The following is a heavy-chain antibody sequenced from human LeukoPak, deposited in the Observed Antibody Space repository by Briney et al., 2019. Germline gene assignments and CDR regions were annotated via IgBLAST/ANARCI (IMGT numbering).Heavy chain of an antibody. CDR2: INWNGGST. CDR1: GFTFSTYD. D-gene: IGHD3-22*01. Sequence: GGSLRLSCAASGFTFSTYDMQWVRQAPGKGLEWVSGINWNGGSTGYAGSVKGRFTISRDNAKNSLYLEMNSLRAEDTALYYCAGGDRSGWYFDLWGRGTLVTVSS. CDR3: AGGDRSGWYFDL. J-gene: IGHJ2*01. V-gene: IGHV3-20*04.